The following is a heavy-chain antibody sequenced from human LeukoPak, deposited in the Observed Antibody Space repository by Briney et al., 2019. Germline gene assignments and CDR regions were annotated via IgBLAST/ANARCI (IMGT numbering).Heavy chain of an antibody. CDR1: GGSFSGYY. V-gene: IGHV4-34*01. J-gene: IGHJ6*04. CDR3: ARVRRPTVV. CDR2: INHSGST. Sequence: PSETLSLTCAVYGGSFSGYYWSWIRQPPGKGLEWIGEINHSGSTNYNPSLKSRVTISVDTSKNQFSLKLSSVTAADTAVYYCARVRRPTVVWGKGTTVTVSS. D-gene: IGHD4-17*01.